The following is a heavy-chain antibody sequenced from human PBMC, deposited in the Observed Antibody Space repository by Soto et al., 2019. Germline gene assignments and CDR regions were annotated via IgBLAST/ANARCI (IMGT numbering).Heavy chain of an antibody. V-gene: IGHV4-59*05. Sequence: TSETLSLTCTVSGGSISSYYWSWIRQPPGKGLEWIGSIYYSGSTYYNPSLKSRVTISVDTSKNQFSLKLSSVTAADTAIYYCARSVFPWGQGILVTVSS. CDR1: GGSISSYY. CDR2: IYYSGST. J-gene: IGHJ5*02. CDR3: ARSVFP.